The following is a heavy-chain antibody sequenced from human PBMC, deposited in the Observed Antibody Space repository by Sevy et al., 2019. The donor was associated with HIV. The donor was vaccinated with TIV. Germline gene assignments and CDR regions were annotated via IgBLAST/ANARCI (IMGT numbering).Heavy chain of an antibody. D-gene: IGHD1-26*01. CDR2: IKEDGSEK. Sequence: GGSLRLSCAASGFTFSAYWMSWVRQAPGKGLEWVANIKEDGSEKYFVDSVKGRFTISRDNAKNSLYLQMDSLRAEDKAVYHGARKVGDMWGQGTMVTVSS. J-gene: IGHJ3*01. CDR3: ARKVGDM. CDR1: GFTFSAYW. V-gene: IGHV3-7*01.